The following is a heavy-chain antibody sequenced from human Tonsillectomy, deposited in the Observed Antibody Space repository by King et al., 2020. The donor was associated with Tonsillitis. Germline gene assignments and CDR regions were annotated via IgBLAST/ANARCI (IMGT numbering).Heavy chain of an antibody. CDR2: ISSSGSNI. V-gene: IGHV3-11*01. CDR1: GFTLSDYY. Sequence: VQLVESGGGLVKPGGSLRLSCAASGFTLSDYYMSWIRQAPGKGPEWVSYISSSGSNIYYADSVKGRFTISRDNAKNSLYLQMNSLRAEDTAVYYCARDPSYSSGLYYFDYWGQGTLVTVSS. CDR3: ARDPSYSSGLYYFDY. D-gene: IGHD6-19*01. J-gene: IGHJ4*02.